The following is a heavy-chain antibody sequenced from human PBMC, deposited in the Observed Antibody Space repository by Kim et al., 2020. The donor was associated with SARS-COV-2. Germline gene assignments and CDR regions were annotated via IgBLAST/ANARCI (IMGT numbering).Heavy chain of an antibody. D-gene: IGHD1-26*01. CDR2: IYYIGST. Sequence: SETLSLTCTVSGGSVSSGNYYWSWIRQVPGKGLEWIGNIYYIGSTNYNPSLKSRVSISLDTSKNQFSLNLNSVTAADTAVYYCAKFQSGTPWLFDYWGQGNLVTVSS. CDR1: GGSVSSGNYY. CDR3: AKFQSGTPWLFDY. J-gene: IGHJ4*02. V-gene: IGHV4-61*01.